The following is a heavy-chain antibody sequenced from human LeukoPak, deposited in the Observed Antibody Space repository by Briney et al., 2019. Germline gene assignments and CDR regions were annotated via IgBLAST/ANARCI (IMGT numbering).Heavy chain of an antibody. CDR1: GFTFSSYE. J-gene: IGHJ6*03. Sequence: GGSLRLSCAASGFTFSSYEMNWVRQAPGKGLEWVSYISSSGSTIYYADSVKGRFTISRDNAKNSLYLQMNSLRAEDTAVYYCARDTYCSSTSCFRSGYMDVWGKGTTVTISS. CDR3: ARDTYCSSTSCFRSGYMDV. D-gene: IGHD2-2*01. V-gene: IGHV3-48*03. CDR2: ISSSGSTI.